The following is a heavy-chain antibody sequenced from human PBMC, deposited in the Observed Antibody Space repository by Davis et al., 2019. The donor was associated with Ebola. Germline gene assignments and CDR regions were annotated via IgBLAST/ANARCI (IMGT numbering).Heavy chain of an antibody. D-gene: IGHD2-15*01. V-gene: IGHV1-46*01. CDR2: INPRGGST. CDR1: AYTSSRHY. Sequence: ASVLDPSYASAYTSSRHYTLRVRHPPAQGLEWMGIINPRGGSTTYSQKSQARLTMTRDTSTSRVYMELSSLRSEDTAVYYCAREIIVVVVAAPQSYYYCGMDVWGKGTTVTVSS. CDR3: AREIIVVVVAAPQSYYYCGMDV. J-gene: IGHJ6*04.